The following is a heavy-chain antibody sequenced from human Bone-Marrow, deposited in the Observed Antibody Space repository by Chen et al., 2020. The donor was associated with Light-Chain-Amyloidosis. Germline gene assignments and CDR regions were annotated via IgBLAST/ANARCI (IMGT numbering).Heavy chain of an antibody. J-gene: IGHJ4*02. D-gene: IGHD1-26*01. CDR2: FYHGGSP. V-gene: IGHV4-38-2*01. Sequence: QVLLQQSAPGLVNPSETLSLTSAVSGNPISRGYFWGWIRQPPGKGLEWIGVLDFYHGGSPYYSPSLKSRVTITADTAKNQFSLNLTTVTAADTATYYCARGAVGGTTGVWGQGTLVTVSS. CDR3: ARGAVGGTTGV. CDR1: GNPISRGYF.